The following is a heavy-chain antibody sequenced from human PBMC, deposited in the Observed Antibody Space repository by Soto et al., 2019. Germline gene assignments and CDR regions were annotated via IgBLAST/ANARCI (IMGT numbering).Heavy chain of an antibody. J-gene: IGHJ4*01. Sequence: GSLRLSCATSGFNFGIYWMSWVRQAPGKGLEWVATIKGDASEKKCVDSVKGRFSTSRDNAKESLYLQMDSLRAEDTAVYYCARDSGYSSGNSVNHYLDYWGHGTLVTVSS. CDR3: ARDSGYSSGNSVNHYLDY. D-gene: IGHD3-10*01. CDR2: IKGDASEK. CDR1: GFNFGIYW. V-gene: IGHV3-7*01.